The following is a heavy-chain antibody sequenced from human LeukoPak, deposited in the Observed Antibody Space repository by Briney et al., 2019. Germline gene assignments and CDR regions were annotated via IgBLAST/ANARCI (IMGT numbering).Heavy chain of an antibody. Sequence: PGGSLRLSCEASGFSFNNYWMHWVRQAPGRGLVWVSRIRTDGLETSYADSVKGRFTVSRDNAKNTLYLQMNSLRAEDTAVYYCASPAALYYFDYWGQGTLVTVSS. V-gene: IGHV3-74*01. D-gene: IGHD6-25*01. CDR1: GFSFNNYW. J-gene: IGHJ4*02. CDR2: IRTDGLET. CDR3: ASPAALYYFDY.